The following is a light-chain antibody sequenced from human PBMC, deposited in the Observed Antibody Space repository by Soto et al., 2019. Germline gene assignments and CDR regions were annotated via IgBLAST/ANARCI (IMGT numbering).Light chain of an antibody. Sequence: EIVLTQAPATLSLSPGESATLSCRATRSVSSYVAWYQQKPGQAPRLLIYDASSTPTDIPARFSGSGSGTDFTLTISSXEPEDFALYYCQQRSNWPITFGQGTRLETK. J-gene: IGKJ5*01. CDR2: DAS. CDR1: RSVSSY. V-gene: IGKV3-11*01. CDR3: QQRSNWPIT.